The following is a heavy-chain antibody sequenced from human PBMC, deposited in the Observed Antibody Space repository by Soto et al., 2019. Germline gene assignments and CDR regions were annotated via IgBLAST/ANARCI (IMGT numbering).Heavy chain of an antibody. CDR1: GGSTSSGDYY. D-gene: IGHD3-10*01. CDR2: IYYSGST. V-gene: IGHV4-30-4*01. J-gene: IGHJ5*02. Sequence: SETLSLTCTVSGGSTSSGDYYWSWIRQPPGKGLEWIGYIYYSGSTYYNPSLKSRVTISVDTSKNQFSLKLSSVTAADTAVYYCARGVVREGYLFDPWGQGTLVTVSS. CDR3: ARGVVREGYLFDP.